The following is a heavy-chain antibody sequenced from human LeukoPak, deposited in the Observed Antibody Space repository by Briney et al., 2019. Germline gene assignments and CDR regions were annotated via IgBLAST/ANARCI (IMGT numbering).Heavy chain of an antibody. J-gene: IGHJ5*02. CDR3: ARRQYSSSPVDP. D-gene: IGHD6-6*01. CDR2: IYYTGST. CDR1: GFTFSDYY. V-gene: IGHV4-38-2*01. Sequence: GSLRLSCAASGFTFSDYYMSWIRQPPGKGLEWIGSIYYTGSTYYNPSLKSRVTISVDTSKNQISLKLSSVTAADTAVYYCARRQYSSSPVDPWGQGTLVTVSS.